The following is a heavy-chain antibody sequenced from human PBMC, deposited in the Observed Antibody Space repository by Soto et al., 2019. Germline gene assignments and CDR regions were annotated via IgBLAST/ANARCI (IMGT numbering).Heavy chain of an antibody. CDR1: GFSLSTSGVG. Sequence: QITLKESGPTLVKPTQTLTLTCTFSGFSLSTSGVGVGWIRQPPGKALEWLALIYWDADKRYSPSLKSRLTITKDTPKNQVVLTMTNMDPVDTATYYCAHSLYDYVWGTNWFDPWGQGTLVTVSS. D-gene: IGHD3-16*01. CDR3: AHSLYDYVWGTNWFDP. V-gene: IGHV2-5*02. CDR2: IYWDADK. J-gene: IGHJ5*02.